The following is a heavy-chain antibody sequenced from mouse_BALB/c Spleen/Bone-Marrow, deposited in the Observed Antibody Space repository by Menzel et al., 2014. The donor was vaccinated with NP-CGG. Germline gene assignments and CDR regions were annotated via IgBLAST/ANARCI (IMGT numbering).Heavy chain of an antibody. Sequence: QVQLQQPGAELGMPGASVKMSCKASGYTFTDNWIYWVKQRPGQGLEWIGAIDTSDSYTNFNQKFMGKASLTVDASSSTAYMQVSSLTSDDSAVYYCARGGHDFSLDYWGKGTSFPFSS. J-gene: IGHJ4*01. CDR2: IDTSDSYT. V-gene: IGHV1-69*01. CDR1: GYTFTDNW. CDR3: ARGGHDFSLDY. D-gene: IGHD2-4*01.